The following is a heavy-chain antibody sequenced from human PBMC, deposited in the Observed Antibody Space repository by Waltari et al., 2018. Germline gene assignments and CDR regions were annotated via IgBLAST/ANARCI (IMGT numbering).Heavy chain of an antibody. J-gene: IGHJ4*02. CDR3: ASRIVGAHYGDY. Sequence: QVQLVQSGAEVKKPGSSVKVSCKASGGTFSSYAISWVRQAPGQGLEWMGGIIPVFGKAKYAQKFQGRVRITTDEPTSTAYMELSSLRSEDTAVYDCASRIVGAHYGDYWGQGTLVTVSS. CDR1: GGTFSSYA. D-gene: IGHD1-26*01. CDR2: IIPVFGKA. V-gene: IGHV1-69*05.